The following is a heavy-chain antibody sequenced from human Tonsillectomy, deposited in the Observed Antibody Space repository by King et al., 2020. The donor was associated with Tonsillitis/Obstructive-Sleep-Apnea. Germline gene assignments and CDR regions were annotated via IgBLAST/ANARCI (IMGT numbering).Heavy chain of an antibody. Sequence: VQLVESGGGWVQPGGSLRLSCAASGFTVSSNYMNWVRQAPGKGLEWVSLLYSGGSTYYADSVQGRFTISRDNSKNTLYLQMNSLRAEDTAVYYCARDRESTSSWVAFDIWGQGTMVTVSS. D-gene: IGHD2-2*01. J-gene: IGHJ3*02. CDR2: LYSGGST. CDR1: GFTVSSNY. V-gene: IGHV3-53*04. CDR3: ARDRESTSSWVAFDI.